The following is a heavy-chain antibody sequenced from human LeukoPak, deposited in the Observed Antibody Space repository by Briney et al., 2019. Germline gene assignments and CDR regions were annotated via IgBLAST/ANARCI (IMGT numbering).Heavy chain of an antibody. CDR1: GGSIIGYY. CDR2: IYTSGST. V-gene: IGHV4-4*07. CDR3: ARIEYSSGWYFDY. J-gene: IGHJ4*02. D-gene: IGHD6-19*01. Sequence: SETLSLTCTVSGGSIIGYYYTWIRQPAGKGLEWIGRIYTSGSTNYNPSLRSRLTMSVDTSKNQFSLRLSSMTAADTAVYYCARIEYSSGWYFDYWGQGTLVTVSS.